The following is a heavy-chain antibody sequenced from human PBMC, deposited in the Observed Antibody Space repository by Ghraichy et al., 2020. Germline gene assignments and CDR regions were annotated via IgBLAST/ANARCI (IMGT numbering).Heavy chain of an antibody. Sequence: SETLSLTCAVYGGSFSGYYWSWIRQPPGKGLEWIGEINHSGSTNYNPSLKSRVTISVDPSKNQFSLKLSSVTAADTAVYYCATYYGSGRGWFDPWGQGTLVTVSS. CDR2: INHSGST. D-gene: IGHD3-10*01. V-gene: IGHV4-34*01. CDR3: ATYYGSGRGWFDP. CDR1: GGSFSGYY. J-gene: IGHJ5*02.